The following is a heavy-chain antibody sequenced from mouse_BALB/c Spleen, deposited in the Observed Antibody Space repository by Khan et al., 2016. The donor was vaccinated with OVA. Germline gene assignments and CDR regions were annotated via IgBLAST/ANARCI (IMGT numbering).Heavy chain of an antibody. D-gene: IGHD3-3*01. V-gene: IGHV9-3-1*01. Sequence: QIQLVQSGPELKKPGETVKISCKASGYTFTNYGMNWVKQAPGKGLKWMGWININTGEPTYADDFKGRFAFSLETYARSAYLQINNLNNEDTATYCCARGGRRAMDYWGQGTSVTVSA. CDR1: GYTFTNYG. CDR2: ININTGEP. J-gene: IGHJ4*01. CDR3: ARGGRRAMDY.